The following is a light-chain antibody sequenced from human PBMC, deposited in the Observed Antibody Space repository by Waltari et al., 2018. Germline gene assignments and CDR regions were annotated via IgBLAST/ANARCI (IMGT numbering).Light chain of an antibody. V-gene: IGKV1-5*03. CDR2: KAS. Sequence: IRMTQFPSTLSASVVDRVTITCRASQSVSSWLAWYQQNPGKAPKLLIYKASNLESGVPSRFSGSGSGTEFTLTISSLQTDDFATYYCEHYNGFPYTFGQGTRLEI. J-gene: IGKJ2*01. CDR1: QSVSSW. CDR3: EHYNGFPYT.